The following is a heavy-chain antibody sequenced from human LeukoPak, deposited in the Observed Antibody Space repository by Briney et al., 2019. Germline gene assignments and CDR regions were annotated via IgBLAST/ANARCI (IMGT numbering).Heavy chain of an antibody. D-gene: IGHD1-26*01. CDR1: GYNFRNYW. CDR2: IYPGDSET. CDR3: ASMFSGPPTTFDY. V-gene: IGHV5-51*03. Sequence: GESLKISCRGSGYNFRNYWIGWVRQMPGQGLEWMGVIYPGDSETRYGPSFQGQVTISADKSINTAYLQWSSLKASDTSMYYCASMFSGPPTTFDYWGQGTLVTVSS. J-gene: IGHJ4*02.